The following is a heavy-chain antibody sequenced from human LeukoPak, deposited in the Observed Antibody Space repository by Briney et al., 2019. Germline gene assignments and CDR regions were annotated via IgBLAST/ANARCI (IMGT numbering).Heavy chain of an antibody. Sequence: GGSLRLSCAASGFTFSRDSMNWVRQAPGHGLEGCSAMSSSGNYIYYADSVKGRFTISRDNAKNSLYLQMNSLSAEDTAVYYCARVDGIAAAGIADSWGQGTLVTVSS. CDR3: ARVDGIAAAGIADS. D-gene: IGHD6-13*01. CDR1: GFTFSRDS. V-gene: IGHV3-21*01. J-gene: IGHJ4*02. CDR2: MSSSGNYI.